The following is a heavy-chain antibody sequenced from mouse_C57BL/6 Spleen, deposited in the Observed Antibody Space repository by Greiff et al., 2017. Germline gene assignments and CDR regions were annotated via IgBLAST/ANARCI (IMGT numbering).Heavy chain of an antibody. CDR3: TREDGKGAMDY. V-gene: IGHV5-9-1*02. CDR2: ISSGGDYI. CDR1: GFTFSSYA. Sequence: EVHLVESGEGLVKPGGSLKLSCAASGFTFSSYAMSWVRQTPEKRLEWVAYISSGGDYIYYADTVKGRFTISRDNARNTLYLQMSSLKSEDTAMYYCTREDGKGAMDYWGQGTSGTVSS. J-gene: IGHJ4*01. D-gene: IGHD2-1*01.